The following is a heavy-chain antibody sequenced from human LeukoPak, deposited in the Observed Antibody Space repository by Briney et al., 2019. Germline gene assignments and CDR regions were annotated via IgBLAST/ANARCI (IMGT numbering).Heavy chain of an antibody. J-gene: IGHJ5*02. CDR3: AKLTPDLREQQLISTGWFDP. CDR2: ISGSGGST. Sequence: GGSLRLSCAASGFTFSSYAMSWVRQAPGKGLEWVSAISGSGGSTYYADSVKGRFTISRDNSKNTPYLQMNSLRAEDTAVYYCAKLTPDLREQQLISTGWFDPWGQGTLVTVSS. D-gene: IGHD6-13*01. V-gene: IGHV3-23*01. CDR1: GFTFSSYA.